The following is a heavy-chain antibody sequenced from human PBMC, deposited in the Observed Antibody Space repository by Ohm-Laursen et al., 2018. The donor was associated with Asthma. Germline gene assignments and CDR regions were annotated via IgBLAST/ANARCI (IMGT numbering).Heavy chain of an antibody. CDR1: GFTFSSYG. J-gene: IGHJ4*02. CDR2: ISYDGSNK. V-gene: IGHV3-30*18. CDR3: AKDGNTVTSHFDY. D-gene: IGHD4-17*01. Sequence: SLRLSCAASGFTFSSYGMHWVRQAPGKGLEWVAVISYDGSNKYYADSVKGRFTISRDNSKNTLYLQMNSLRAEDTAVYYCAKDGNTVTSHFDYWGQGTLVTVSS.